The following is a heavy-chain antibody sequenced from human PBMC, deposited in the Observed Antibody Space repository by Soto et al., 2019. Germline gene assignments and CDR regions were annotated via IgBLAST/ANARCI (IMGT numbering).Heavy chain of an antibody. V-gene: IGHV5-51*01. CDR3: ARWGRSSSWYAPG. D-gene: IGHD6-13*01. CDR1: GYSFTSYW. Sequence: PGEPLKISCKGSGYSFTSYWIGRVRQMPGKGLEWMGIIYPGDSDTRYSPSFQGQVTISADKSISTAYLQWSSLKASDTAMYYCARWGRSSSWYAPGWGQGTLVTVSS. CDR2: IYPGDSDT. J-gene: IGHJ4*02.